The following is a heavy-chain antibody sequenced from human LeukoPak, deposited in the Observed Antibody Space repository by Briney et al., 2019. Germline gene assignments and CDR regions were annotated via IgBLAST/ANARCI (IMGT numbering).Heavy chain of an antibody. CDR1: GFTFSSYA. Sequence: PGRSLRLSCAASGFTFSSYAMHWVRQAPGKGLEWVAVISYDGSNKYYADSVKGRFTISRDNSKNTLYLQMNSLRAEDTAVYYSARGKQQWLVRRWTGQDYWGQGTLVTVSS. J-gene: IGHJ4*02. CDR2: ISYDGSNK. V-gene: IGHV3-30*04. CDR3: ARGKQQWLVRRWTGQDY. D-gene: IGHD6-19*01.